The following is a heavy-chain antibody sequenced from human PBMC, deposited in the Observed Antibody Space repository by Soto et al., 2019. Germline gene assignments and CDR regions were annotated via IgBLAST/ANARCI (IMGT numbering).Heavy chain of an antibody. J-gene: IGHJ3*01. D-gene: IGHD2-21*01. Sequence: GGSLRLSCVASGSTFSNSWMSWVRQAPGKGLEWVANIKQDGTEKYYVDSVKGRFTISRDNAKNSVYLQMNSLRVEDTAVYYCAREGVVHVTFDVWGQGTMVTVSS. V-gene: IGHV3-7*05. CDR3: AREGVVHVTFDV. CDR2: IKQDGTEK. CDR1: GSTFSNSW.